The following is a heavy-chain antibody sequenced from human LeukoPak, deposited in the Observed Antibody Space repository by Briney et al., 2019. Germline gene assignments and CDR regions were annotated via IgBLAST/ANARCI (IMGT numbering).Heavy chain of an antibody. D-gene: IGHD3-10*01. Sequence: ASVKVSCKSSGYTFTLYGFTWVRQPPGQGLEWMGWISAYNGNTNYVQKLQGRVTMSTDTSTGTVYMELRSLRSDDTAVYYCARGGLTESVDYWGQGTLVTVSS. V-gene: IGHV1-18*01. CDR3: ARGGLTESVDY. CDR2: ISAYNGNT. CDR1: GYTFTLYG. J-gene: IGHJ4*02.